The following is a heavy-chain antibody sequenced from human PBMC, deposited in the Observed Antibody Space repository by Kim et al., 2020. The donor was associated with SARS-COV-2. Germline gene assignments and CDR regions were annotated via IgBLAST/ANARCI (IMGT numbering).Heavy chain of an antibody. D-gene: IGHD6-13*01. Sequence: ASVKVSCKASGYTFTSYAMHWVRQAPGQRLEWMGWINAGNGNTKYSQKFQGRVTITRDTSASTAYMELSSLRSEDTAVYYCARSRARLAAFLGYFDYWGQGTLVTVSS. V-gene: IGHV1-3*01. CDR1: GYTFTSYA. J-gene: IGHJ4*02. CDR2: INAGNGNT. CDR3: ARSRARLAAFLGYFDY.